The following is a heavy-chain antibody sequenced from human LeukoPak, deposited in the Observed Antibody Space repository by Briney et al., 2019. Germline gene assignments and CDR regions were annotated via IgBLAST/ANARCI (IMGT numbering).Heavy chain of an antibody. Sequence: ASVKVSCKASGYTFTIYYMHWVRQAPGQGLEWMGWINPNSGATSNAQRFQGRVTMTRDTSISTAYMELSGLTSDDTAVYYCARNPPYCTSTSCYNDYWGQGTLVTVSS. CDR1: GYTFTIYY. J-gene: IGHJ4*02. CDR2: INPNSGAT. D-gene: IGHD2-2*02. CDR3: ARNPPYCTSTSCYNDY. V-gene: IGHV1-2*02.